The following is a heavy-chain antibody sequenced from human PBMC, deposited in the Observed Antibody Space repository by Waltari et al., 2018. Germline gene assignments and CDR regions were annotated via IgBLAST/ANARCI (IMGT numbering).Heavy chain of an antibody. J-gene: IGHJ4*02. CDR1: GFTFSSAW. CDR3: ATVEWYRMDY. CDR2: IKEDGSEG. D-gene: IGHD3-3*01. V-gene: IGHV3-7*01. Sequence: EVQLVESGGGLVQPRGSLRIYCAASGFTFSSAWMTWVRQAPGKGLEWVANIKEDGSEGYYVDSVKGRFTISRDNTKNALFLQMNSLRAEDTAAYYCATVEWYRMDYWGQGTLVTVSS.